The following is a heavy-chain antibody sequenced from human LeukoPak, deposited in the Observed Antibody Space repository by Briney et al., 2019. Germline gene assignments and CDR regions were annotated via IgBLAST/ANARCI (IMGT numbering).Heavy chain of an antibody. J-gene: IGHJ4*02. Sequence: GGSLRLSCAASGFAFSSYAMSWVRQAPGKGLEWVSAISGSGGSTYYADSVKGRFTISRDNSKNTLYLQMNSLRAEDTAVYYCAKVEMATNSVDYWGQGTLVTVSS. CDR3: AKVEMATNSVDY. CDR1: GFAFSSYA. V-gene: IGHV3-23*01. D-gene: IGHD5-24*01. CDR2: ISGSGGST.